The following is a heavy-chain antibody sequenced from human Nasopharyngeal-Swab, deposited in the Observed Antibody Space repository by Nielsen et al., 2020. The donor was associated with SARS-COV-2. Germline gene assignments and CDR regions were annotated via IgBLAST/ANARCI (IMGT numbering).Heavy chain of an antibody. CDR3: ASAVTGPLY. J-gene: IGHJ1*01. CDR1: GFNVSNNY. V-gene: IGHV3-53*01. D-gene: IGHD4-11*01. Sequence: GSLKISCAASGFNVSNNYMTWVRQAPGKGLEWVSIIYSSGSIYHADSVKGRFIISRDTSKNTLSLRMNSLRVEDTAVYYCASAVTGPLYWGQGTLVTVSS. CDR2: IYSSGSI.